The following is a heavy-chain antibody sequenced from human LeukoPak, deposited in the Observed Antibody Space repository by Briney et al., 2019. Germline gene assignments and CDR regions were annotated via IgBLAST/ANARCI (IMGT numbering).Heavy chain of an antibody. CDR2: ISYDGSNK. D-gene: IGHD3-10*01. Sequence: GGSLRLSCAASGFTFSSYAMHWVRQAPGKGLEWVAVISYDGSNKYYADSVKGRFTISRDNSKNTLYLQMNSLRAEDTAVYYCARDGSLGELWFGELLSVDPWGQETLVTVSS. CDR1: GFTFSSYA. J-gene: IGHJ5*02. CDR3: ARDGSLGELWFGELLSVDP. V-gene: IGHV3-30-3*01.